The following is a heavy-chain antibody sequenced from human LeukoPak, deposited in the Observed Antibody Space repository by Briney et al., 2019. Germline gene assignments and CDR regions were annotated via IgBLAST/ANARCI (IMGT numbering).Heavy chain of an antibody. CDR1: GYTFTGYY. CDR3: ATGYYYGSGSYLNDAFDI. J-gene: IGHJ3*02. V-gene: IGHV1-2*02. Sequence: DSVKVSCKASGYTFTGYYMHWVRQAPGQGLEWMGWINTNSGGTNYGQKFKGRVTMTRDTSISTAYMELTRLRSDDTAVYYCATGYYYGSGSYLNDAFDIWGQGTMVTASS. CDR2: INTNSGGT. D-gene: IGHD3-10*01.